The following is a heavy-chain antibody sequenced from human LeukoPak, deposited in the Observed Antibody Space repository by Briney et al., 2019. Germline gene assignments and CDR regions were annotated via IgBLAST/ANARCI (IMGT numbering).Heavy chain of an antibody. V-gene: IGHV4-59*12. D-gene: IGHD3-16*01. J-gene: IGHJ4*02. Sequence: SETLSLTCTVSGGSISSYYWSWIRQPPGKGLEWIGYIYYSGSTNYNPSLKSRVTISVDTSKNQFSLKLSSVTAADTAVYYCAREIGGRVGHFDYWGQGTLVTVSS. CDR2: IYYSGST. CDR3: AREIGGRVGHFDY. CDR1: GGSISSYY.